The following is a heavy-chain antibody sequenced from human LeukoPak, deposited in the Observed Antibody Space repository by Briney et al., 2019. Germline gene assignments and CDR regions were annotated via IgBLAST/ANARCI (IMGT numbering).Heavy chain of an antibody. D-gene: IGHD3-3*01. CDR2: IYYSGST. J-gene: IGHJ6*04. Sequence: SETLSLTCTVSGGSISSGGYYWSWIRQHPGKGLEWIGYIYYSGSTYYNPSLKSRVTISVDTSKNQFSLKLSSVTAADTAVYYCARGYDFWSGYGYVWGKGTTVTVSS. CDR1: GGSISSGGYY. V-gene: IGHV4-31*03. CDR3: ARGYDFWSGYGYV.